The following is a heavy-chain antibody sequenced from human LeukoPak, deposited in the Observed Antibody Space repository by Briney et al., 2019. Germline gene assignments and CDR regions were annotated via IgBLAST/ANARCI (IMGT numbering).Heavy chain of an antibody. CDR3: ARHGSYCFDS. CDR2: IYHSGGA. Sequence: SETLSLTCTVSGGSISSSSYYWSWTRQPPGKGLEWIGYIYHSGGANYNPSLRSRVTISIDTSKNQLSLRLSSVTAADTAVYYCARHGSYCFDSWGQGTLVTVSS. CDR1: GGSISSSSYY. V-gene: IGHV4-39*01. J-gene: IGHJ4*02. D-gene: IGHD3-10*01.